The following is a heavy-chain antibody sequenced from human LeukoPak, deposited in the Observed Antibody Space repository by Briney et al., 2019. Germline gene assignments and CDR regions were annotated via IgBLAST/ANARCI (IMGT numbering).Heavy chain of an antibody. Sequence: KTSETLSLTCAVYGGSFSGYYWSWIRQPPGKGLEWIGEINHSGSTNYNPSLKSRVTISVDTSKNQFSLKLSSVTAADTAVYYCARPLYYYDSSGYEAFDIWGQGTMVTVSS. CDR3: ARPLYYYDSSGYEAFDI. CDR1: GGSFSGYY. CDR2: INHSGST. V-gene: IGHV4-34*01. J-gene: IGHJ3*02. D-gene: IGHD3-22*01.